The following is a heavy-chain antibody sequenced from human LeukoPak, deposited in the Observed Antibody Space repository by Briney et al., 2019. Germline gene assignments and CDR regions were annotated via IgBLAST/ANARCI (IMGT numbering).Heavy chain of an antibody. CDR2: ISSSSSYI. Sequence: GGSLRLSCAASGFTFSSYSMNWVRQAPGKGLEWVSSISSSSSYIYYADSVRGRFTISRDNAKNSLYLQMSSLRAEDTAVYYCARTTVTPDAFDIWGQGTMVTVSS. CDR1: GFTFSSYS. CDR3: ARTTVTPDAFDI. J-gene: IGHJ3*02. V-gene: IGHV3-21*01. D-gene: IGHD4-17*01.